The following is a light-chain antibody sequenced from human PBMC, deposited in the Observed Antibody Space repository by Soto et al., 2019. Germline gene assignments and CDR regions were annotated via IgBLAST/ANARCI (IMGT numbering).Light chain of an antibody. CDR2: NNS. J-gene: IGLJ2*01. CDR3: AAWDDSLRSLD. CDR1: SSNIGSNT. V-gene: IGLV1-44*01. Sequence: QSVLTQPPSASGTPGQMVTISCSGSSSNIGSNTVNSYQQLPGMAPKLLIYNNSQRPSGVLARFSGSKSGTSASSAISGFQSEDEADNYCAAWDDSLRSLDFGGGTKLTVL.